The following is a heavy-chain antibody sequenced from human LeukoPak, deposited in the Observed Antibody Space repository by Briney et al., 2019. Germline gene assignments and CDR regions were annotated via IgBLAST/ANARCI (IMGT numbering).Heavy chain of an antibody. D-gene: IGHD3-22*01. CDR2: ISWNSGSI. V-gene: IGHV3-9*01. Sequence: GGSLRLSCAASGFTFDDYAMHWVRQAPGKGLEWVSGISWNSGSIGYADSVKGRFTISRDNAKNSLYLQMNSLRAEDTALYYCAKDNLWRYDSSGYPDYWGQGTLVTVSS. CDR3: AKDNLWRYDSSGYPDY. J-gene: IGHJ4*02. CDR1: GFTFDDYA.